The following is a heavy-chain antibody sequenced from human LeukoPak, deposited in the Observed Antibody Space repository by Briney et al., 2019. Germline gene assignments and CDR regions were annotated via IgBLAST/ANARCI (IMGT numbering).Heavy chain of an antibody. Sequence: PGGSLRLSCAASGFTVNNAWMSWVRQAPGKGLEWVSGISGSGGSTYYADSVKGRFTISRDNSKNTLYLQMNSLRAEDTAVYYCAKDASRNIPYYFDYWGQGTLVTVSS. V-gene: IGHV3-23*01. CDR3: AKDASRNIPYYFDY. CDR1: GFTVNNAW. J-gene: IGHJ4*02. CDR2: ISGSGGST. D-gene: IGHD2-2*02.